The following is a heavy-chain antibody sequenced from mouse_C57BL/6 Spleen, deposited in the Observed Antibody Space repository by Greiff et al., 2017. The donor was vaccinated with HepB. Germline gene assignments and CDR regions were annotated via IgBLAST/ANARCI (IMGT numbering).Heavy chain of an antibody. Sequence: QVQLQQPGAELVKPGASVKLSCKASGYTFTSYWMHWVKQRPGRGLEWIGRIDTNSGGTKYNEKFKSKATLTVDKPSSTAYMQLSSLTSEDSAVYYGARGYYCSSRYAMDYWGQGTSVTVAS. CDR2: IDTNSGGT. V-gene: IGHV1-72*01. D-gene: IGHD1-1*01. CDR3: ARGYYCSSRYAMDY. CDR1: GYTFTSYW. J-gene: IGHJ4*01.